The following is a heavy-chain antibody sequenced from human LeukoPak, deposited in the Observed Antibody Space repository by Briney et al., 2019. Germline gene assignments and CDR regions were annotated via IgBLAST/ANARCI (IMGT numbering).Heavy chain of an antibody. J-gene: IGHJ4*02. D-gene: IGHD6-19*01. CDR1: GFTFSTYG. V-gene: IGHV3-48*04. CDR2: ISSSGSTI. Sequence: GGSLRLSCAASGFTFSTYGMTWVRQAPGKGLEWVSYISSSGSTIYYADSVKGRFTISRDNAKNSLYLQMNSLRAEDTAVYYCAKAQGYSSGNYFDYWGQGTLVTVSS. CDR3: AKAQGYSSGNYFDY.